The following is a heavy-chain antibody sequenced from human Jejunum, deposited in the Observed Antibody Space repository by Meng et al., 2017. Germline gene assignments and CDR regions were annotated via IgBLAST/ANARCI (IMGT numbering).Heavy chain of an antibody. CDR2: IRSKSDNYAT. CDR1: GFTFSGPH. Sequence: GESLKISCAASGFTFSGPHMHWVRQVSGKGLEWVGHIRSKSDNYATAYAASVEGRFTISRDDSKNTAYLHMNSLKTEDTAVYYCSRQTESTHDFWGQGTLVTVSS. V-gene: IGHV3-73*01. CDR3: SRQTESTHDF. J-gene: IGHJ4*02.